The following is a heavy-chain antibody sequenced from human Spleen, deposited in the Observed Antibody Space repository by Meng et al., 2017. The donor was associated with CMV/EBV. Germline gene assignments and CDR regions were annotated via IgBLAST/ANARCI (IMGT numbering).Heavy chain of an antibody. J-gene: IGHJ6*02. V-gene: IGHV3-30*04. CDR3: VRDMAGSVERGYYYGMDV. D-gene: IGHD3-10*01. CDR1: GFAFNSYA. CDR2: ISDDGSDK. Sequence: GGSLRLSCATSGFAFNSYAMRWVRQAPGKGLDCIAVISDDGSDKHHADSVKGRFTISRDNSKNTLYLQMNRLRVEDTGLYYCVRDMAGSVERGYYYGMDVWGQGTTVTVSS.